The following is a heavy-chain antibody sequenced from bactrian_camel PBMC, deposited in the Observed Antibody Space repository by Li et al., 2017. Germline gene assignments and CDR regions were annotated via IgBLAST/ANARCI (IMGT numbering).Heavy chain of an antibody. Sequence: VQLVESGGGSVQPGGSRTLSCAASGFTFSAYDMSWVRQAPGKGLEWVSTINSGGGSTYYADSVKGRFTISRDNAKNTLYPQMNSLKPEDTAVYYCAADSSSRPYGGSWWVSWGRGTQVTVS. CDR2: INSGGGST. V-gene: IGHV3S40*01. CDR1: GFTFSAYD. J-gene: IGHJ4*01. CDR3: AADSSSRPYGGSWWVS. D-gene: IGHD6*01.